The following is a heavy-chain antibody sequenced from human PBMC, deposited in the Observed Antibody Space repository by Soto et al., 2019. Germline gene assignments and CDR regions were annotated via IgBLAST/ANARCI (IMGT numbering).Heavy chain of an antibody. J-gene: IGHJ4*02. V-gene: IGHV5-51*01. Sequence: AESLKHPRNGSGYLFTRYWIRWVRQMPGKGLEWTRIISPGDSDTRSSPSFQGQVTISGSKSISPPHLQLCSLKASVTAMHYCARLRNWHFDYWGQGTLVTV. CDR2: ISPGDSDT. D-gene: IGHD1-1*01. CDR3: ARLRNWHFDY. CDR1: GYLFTRYW.